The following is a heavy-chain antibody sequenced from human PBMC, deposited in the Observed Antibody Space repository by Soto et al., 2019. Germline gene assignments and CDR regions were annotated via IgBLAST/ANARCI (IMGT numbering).Heavy chain of an antibody. CDR1: GFTFSSYA. Sequence: GGSLRLSCAASGFTFSSYAMSWVRQAPGMGLEWVSGISGRGGSTDYGDSVKGRFTISRDNSKNTLYLQMNSLRAEDTAVYYCAREDTPTYYDFWSGLYGMDVWGQGTTVTVS. CDR3: AREDTPTYYDFWSGLYGMDV. J-gene: IGHJ6*02. V-gene: IGHV3-23*01. D-gene: IGHD3-3*01. CDR2: ISGRGGST.